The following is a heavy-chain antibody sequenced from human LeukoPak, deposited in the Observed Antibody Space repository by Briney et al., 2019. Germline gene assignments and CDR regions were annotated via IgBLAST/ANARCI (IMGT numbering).Heavy chain of an antibody. CDR1: GYTFNTYG. V-gene: IGHV1-18*01. CDR2: ISTYNGDV. D-gene: IGHD6-25*01. Sequence: GASVKVSCKASGYTFNTYGISWVRQAPGQGLEWMGWISTYNGDVIYVQNLQGRVTMTTDTSTSTAYMELMSLRSDDTAVYYCLRDAQRPRLTPDYWGQGTQVTVSS. J-gene: IGHJ4*02. CDR3: LRDAQRPRLTPDY.